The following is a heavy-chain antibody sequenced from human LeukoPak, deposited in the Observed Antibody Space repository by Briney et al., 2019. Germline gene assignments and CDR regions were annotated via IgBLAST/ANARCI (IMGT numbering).Heavy chain of an antibody. CDR1: GYTFTDYH. J-gene: IGHJ4*02. CDR3: AKDGMGTAMVPY. D-gene: IGHD5-18*01. Sequence: ASVKVSCKASGYTFTDYHMHWVRQAPGQGLEWMGCINLYSGGAHYAQKFQDRLSMTRDTSINTAYMELSSLRSDDTAVYYCAKDGMGTAMVPYWGQGTLVTVSS. CDR2: INLYSGGA. V-gene: IGHV1-2*02.